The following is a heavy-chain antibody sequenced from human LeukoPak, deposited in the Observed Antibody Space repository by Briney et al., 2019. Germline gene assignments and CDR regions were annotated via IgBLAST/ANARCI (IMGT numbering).Heavy chain of an antibody. CDR3: AGDRDSRSLLSFDY. CDR2: IYHSGST. Sequence: SETLSLTCAVSGGSISSSNWWSWVRQPPGKGLEWIGEIYHSGSTNYNPSLKSRVTISVDKSKHQFSLKLRSVTAADPAVYYCAGDRDSRSLLSFDYWGQGTLVTVSS. J-gene: IGHJ4*02. CDR1: GGSISSSNW. V-gene: IGHV4-4*02. D-gene: IGHD6-13*01.